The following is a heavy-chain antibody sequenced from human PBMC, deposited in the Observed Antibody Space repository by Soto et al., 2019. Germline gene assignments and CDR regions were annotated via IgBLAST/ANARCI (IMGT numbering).Heavy chain of an antibody. CDR3: ARGRVDGGELDL. CDR1: GFTFRTYG. CDR2: IWYDASNT. V-gene: IGHV3-33*01. Sequence: VQLVESGGGVVQPGRSLRLSCAASGFTFRTYGMYWVRQAPGKGLEWVAVIWYDASNTYYADSVKGRFTISRDNSENTLYLKMNSLRAEDTAVYYCARGRVDGGELDLWGQGTLVTVSS. J-gene: IGHJ4*02. D-gene: IGHD1-26*01.